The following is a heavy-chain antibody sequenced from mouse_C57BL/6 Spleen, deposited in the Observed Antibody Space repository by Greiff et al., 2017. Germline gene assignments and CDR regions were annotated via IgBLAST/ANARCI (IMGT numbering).Heavy chain of an antibody. Sequence: VQLQQPGAELVMPGASVKLSCKASGYTFTSYWMHWVKQRPGQGLEWIGEIDPSDSYTNYNQKFKGKSTLTVDKSSSTAYMQLRSLTSEDSAVYYCARYSVYYVDYWGQGTTLTVSS. CDR3: ARYSVYYVDY. CDR2: IDPSDSYT. V-gene: IGHV1-69*01. J-gene: IGHJ2*01. D-gene: IGHD2-12*01. CDR1: GYTFTSYW.